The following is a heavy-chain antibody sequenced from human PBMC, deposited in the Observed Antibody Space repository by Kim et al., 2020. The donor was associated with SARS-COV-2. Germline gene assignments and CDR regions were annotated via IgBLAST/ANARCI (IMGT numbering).Heavy chain of an antibody. CDR3: ASTESRRFGELFWY. V-gene: IGHV4-59*01. D-gene: IGHD3-10*01. J-gene: IGHJ4*02. Sequence: NPSLKSRVTISVDTSKNQFSLKLSSVTAADTAVYYCASTESRRFGELFWYWGQGTLVTVSS.